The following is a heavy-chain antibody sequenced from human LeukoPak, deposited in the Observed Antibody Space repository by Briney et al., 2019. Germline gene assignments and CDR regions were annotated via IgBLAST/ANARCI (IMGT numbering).Heavy chain of an antibody. CDR3: ARGGSGSYPQPGLY. V-gene: IGHV1-2*02. J-gene: IGHJ4*02. Sequence: ASVNVSCKASGYTLTVYYMHWVRQAPGQGLEWMGWIDPNSGGTNYAQKFRGRVAMTRDMSISTAYMELSRLRSDDTAVYYCARGGSGSYPQPGLYWGQGTLVTVSS. CDR2: IDPNSGGT. CDR1: GYTLTVYY. D-gene: IGHD1-26*01.